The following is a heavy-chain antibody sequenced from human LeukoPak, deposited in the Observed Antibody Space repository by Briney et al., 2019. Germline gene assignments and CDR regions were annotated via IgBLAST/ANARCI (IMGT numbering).Heavy chain of an antibody. CDR1: GFTFGSYA. CDR3: ARRRHYYGSGDYYRDP. V-gene: IGHV3-23*01. Sequence: PGGSLRLSCAASGFTFGSYAMSWVRQAPGKGLEWVSSISGSGTNTYYADSVKGRFTISRDNSRNLLFLQMSSLRVEDTAVYYCARRRHYYGSGDYYRDPWGQGTLVTVSS. D-gene: IGHD3-10*01. J-gene: IGHJ5*02. CDR2: ISGSGTNT.